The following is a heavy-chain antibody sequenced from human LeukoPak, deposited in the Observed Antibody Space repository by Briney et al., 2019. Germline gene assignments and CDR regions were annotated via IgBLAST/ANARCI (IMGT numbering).Heavy chain of an antibody. CDR3: ARNDRMATINWYFDL. V-gene: IGHV1-69*13. Sequence: ASVKVSCKASGGTLSSYAISWVRQAPGQGLEWMGGIIPIFGTANYAQKFQGRVTITADESTSTAYMELSSLRSEDTAVYYCARNDRMATINWYFDLWGRGTLVTVSS. CDR1: GGTLSSYA. J-gene: IGHJ2*01. D-gene: IGHD5-24*01. CDR2: IIPIFGTA.